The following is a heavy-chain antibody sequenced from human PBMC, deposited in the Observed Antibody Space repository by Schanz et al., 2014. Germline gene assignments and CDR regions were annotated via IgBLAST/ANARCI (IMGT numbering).Heavy chain of an antibody. J-gene: IGHJ3*02. D-gene: IGHD2-15*01. CDR1: GGTFSSDT. CDR2: IVPIAGIT. Sequence: HVHLVQSGAEVKKPGSSVKVSCKASGGTFSSDTFSWVRQAPGQGLEWMGRIVPIAGITNYAQQFQGRVAVAADKSTSTAYMELSSLRYEDTALYYCARGGGPEDVFDIWGQGTILTVSS. CDR3: ARGGGPEDVFDI. V-gene: IGHV1-69*02.